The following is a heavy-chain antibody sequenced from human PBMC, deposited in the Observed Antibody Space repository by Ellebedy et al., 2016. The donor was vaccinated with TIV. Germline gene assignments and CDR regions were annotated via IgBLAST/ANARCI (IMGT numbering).Heavy chain of an antibody. Sequence: GGSLRLSCAASGFTFSSYAMSWVRQAPGKGLEWVSVISGSGGTTYSADSVKGRFTISRANSKNTLFLEMNSLTAEDPAVYYCGKEGSSWDKYFYYGVDVWGHGTTVIVSS. D-gene: IGHD2-2*01. CDR3: GKEGSSWDKYFYYGVDV. CDR1: GFTFSSYA. V-gene: IGHV3-23*01. CDR2: ISGSGGTT. J-gene: IGHJ6*01.